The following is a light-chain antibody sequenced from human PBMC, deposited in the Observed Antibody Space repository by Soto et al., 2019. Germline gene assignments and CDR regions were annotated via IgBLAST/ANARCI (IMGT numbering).Light chain of an antibody. V-gene: IGLV2-23*02. Sequence: QSALTQPASVSGSPGQSITISCTGTSSDVGSYNLVSWYQQHPGNAPKLMIYDVSKRPSGVSTRFSGSKSGNTASLTISGVQAEDESDYYSCSYAGSSVVFGGGTKLTVL. J-gene: IGLJ2*01. CDR3: CSYAGSSVV. CDR2: DVS. CDR1: SSDVGSYNL.